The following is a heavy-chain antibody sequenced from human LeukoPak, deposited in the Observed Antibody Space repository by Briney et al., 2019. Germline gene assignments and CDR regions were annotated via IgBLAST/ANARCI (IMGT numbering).Heavy chain of an antibody. CDR2: ISGSGGST. J-gene: IGHJ6*03. Sequence: SGGSLRLSCAASGFTFSSYAMSWVRQAPGKGLEWVSAISGSGGSTYYADSVKGRFTISRDNSKNTLYLQMNSLRAEDTAVYYCAKDLNTFYYYYMDVWGKGTTVTVSS. CDR1: GFTFSSYA. CDR3: AKDLNTFYYYYMDV. V-gene: IGHV3-23*01. D-gene: IGHD2/OR15-2a*01.